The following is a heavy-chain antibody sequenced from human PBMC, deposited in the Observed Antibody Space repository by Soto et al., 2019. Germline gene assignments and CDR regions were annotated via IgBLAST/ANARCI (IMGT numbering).Heavy chain of an antibody. CDR3: ARQLHYDSWSGYYLYYFDY. CDR1: GDSISNNY. J-gene: IGHJ4*02. Sequence: PSETLSLTCTVSGDSISNNYWSWLRPPPGKGLEWIGYTHYSGSTSYNPSLKSRVIISKDTSKNQFSLQLTSVTAADTAVYYCARQLHYDSWSGYYLYYFDYWGQGALVTVSS. CDR2: THYSGST. D-gene: IGHD3-3*01. V-gene: IGHV4-59*08.